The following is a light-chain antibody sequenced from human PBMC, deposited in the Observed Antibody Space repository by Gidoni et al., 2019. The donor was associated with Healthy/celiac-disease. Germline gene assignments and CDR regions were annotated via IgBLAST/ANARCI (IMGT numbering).Light chain of an antibody. Sequence: SPSSLSASVGDRVTITCQASQDISNYLNWYQQKPGKAPKLLIYDASNLETGVPSRFSGSGSGTDFTFTISSLQPEDIATYYCQQYDNLPLYTFXQXTKLEIK. CDR1: QDISNY. V-gene: IGKV1-33*01. CDR2: DAS. CDR3: QQYDNLPLYT. J-gene: IGKJ2*01.